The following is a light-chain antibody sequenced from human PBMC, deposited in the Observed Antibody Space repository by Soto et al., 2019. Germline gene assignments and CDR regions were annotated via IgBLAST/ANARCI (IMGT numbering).Light chain of an antibody. CDR3: QQYDSSPPYT. Sequence: EIVLTQSPDTLSLSPGERATLSCRASQSVTSSYLAWYQQKPGQAPRLLIYGASSRATRVPDRFSGSGSGTDFTLTISRLEPEDFAVYYCQQYDSSPPYTFGQGTKLDIK. V-gene: IGKV3-20*01. CDR1: QSVTSSY. J-gene: IGKJ2*01. CDR2: GAS.